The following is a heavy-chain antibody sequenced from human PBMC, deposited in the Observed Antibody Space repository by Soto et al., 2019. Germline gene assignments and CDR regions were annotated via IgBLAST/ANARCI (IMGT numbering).Heavy chain of an antibody. V-gene: IGHV3-23*01. CDR3: AKIEMGWFAH. CDR2: ISGSGGHT. Sequence: GGSLRLSCTGSGFSFFSYAMSWVRQAPGKGLEWVSTISGSGGHTCYADSVKGRFVVSRDNDKNTVYLHMSSLTGEDTAVYFCAKIEMGWFAHWGQGTQVTVSS. D-gene: IGHD2-8*01. CDR1: GFSFFSYA. J-gene: IGHJ5*02.